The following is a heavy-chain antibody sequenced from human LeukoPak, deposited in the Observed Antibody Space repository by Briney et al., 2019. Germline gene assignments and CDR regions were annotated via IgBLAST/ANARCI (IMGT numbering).Heavy chain of an antibody. D-gene: IGHD2-8*02. CDR1: GFMFSSHT. CDR3: VRDTGVSAYNDY. CDR2: IGGSGGRT. V-gene: IGHV3-23*01. J-gene: IGHJ4*02. Sequence: PGGSLRLSCAASGFMFSSHTMNWVRQAPGKGLEWVSAIGGSGGRTDYADAVKGRFTISRDNSRNTLYLQMTSLRAEDTAVYYCVRDTGVSAYNDYWGQGTLVTVSS.